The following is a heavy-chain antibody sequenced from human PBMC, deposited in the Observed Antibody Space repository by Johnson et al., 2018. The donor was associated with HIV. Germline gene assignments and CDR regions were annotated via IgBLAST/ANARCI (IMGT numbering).Heavy chain of an antibody. CDR3: AKGSGGEADAFDI. D-gene: IGHD3-16*01. CDR2: ISWDGGST. V-gene: IGHV3-43D*03. Sequence: VQLVESGGVVVQPGGSLRLSCAASGFTFDDYAMHWVRQAPGKGLEWVSLISWDGGSTYYADSVKGRFTISRDNAKNSLNLQMNSLRAEDTALYYCAKGSGGEADAFDIWGQGTMVTVSS. CDR1: GFTFDDYA. J-gene: IGHJ3*02.